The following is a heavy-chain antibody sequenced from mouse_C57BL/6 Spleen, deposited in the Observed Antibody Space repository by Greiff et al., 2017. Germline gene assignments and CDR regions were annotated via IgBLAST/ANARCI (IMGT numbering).Heavy chain of an antibody. Sequence: QVQLQQPGAELVKPGASVKLSCKASGYTFTSYWMHWVKQRPGQGLEWIGMIHPNSGSTNYNEKFKSKATLTVDKSSSTAYMQLSSLTSEDSAVYYCARRGYYEGAMDYWGQGTSVTVSS. V-gene: IGHV1-64*01. CDR1: GYTFTSYW. J-gene: IGHJ4*01. CDR2: IHPNSGST. D-gene: IGHD1-1*01. CDR3: ARRGYYEGAMDY.